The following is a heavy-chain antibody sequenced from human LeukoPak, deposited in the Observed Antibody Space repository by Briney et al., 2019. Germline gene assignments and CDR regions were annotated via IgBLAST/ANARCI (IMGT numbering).Heavy chain of an antibody. V-gene: IGHV3-53*01. J-gene: IGHJ4*02. D-gene: IGHD5-24*01. CDR1: GFNVTTNY. CDR3: ARGRRDGYNLGY. CDR2: IYSGGTT. Sequence: GGFLRLSCAASGFNVTTNYMSWVRQAPGKGLEWVSVIYSGGTTYYADSVKGRFTISRDISKNTLSLQMNSLRAEDTAVYYCARGRRDGYNLGYWGQGTLVAVSS.